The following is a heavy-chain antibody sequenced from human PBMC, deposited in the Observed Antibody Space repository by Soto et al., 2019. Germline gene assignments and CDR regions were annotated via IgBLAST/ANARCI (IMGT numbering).Heavy chain of an antibody. CDR2: IYPSGST. CDR1: GGSISGHS. J-gene: IGHJ4*02. D-gene: IGHD5-12*01. CDR3: VRGRSYSVYDF. V-gene: IGHV4-4*07. Sequence: QVRLQESGPGLVKPSETLSVTCTVSGGSISGHSWIWIRQTAGKGLEWVGHIYPSGSTSYNPSLKSRVTMSLDTSNNQFFLNLTSVTTAGTAVFYCVRGRSYSVYDFWGPGILVTVSS.